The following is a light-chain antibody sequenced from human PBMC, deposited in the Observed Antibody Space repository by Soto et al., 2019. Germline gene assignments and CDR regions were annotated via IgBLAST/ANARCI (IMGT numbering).Light chain of an antibody. CDR1: SSDIGNYNY. CDR2: EVS. Sequence: QSALTQPPSASGSPGQSVTISCTGTSSDIGNYNYVSWYLQHPGKAPKLMIYEVSKRPSGVSDRFSGSKSGNTASLTVSGLQAEDEADYYCSSYAGSNKFVIFGGGTKLTVL. V-gene: IGLV2-8*01. J-gene: IGLJ2*01. CDR3: SSYAGSNKFVI.